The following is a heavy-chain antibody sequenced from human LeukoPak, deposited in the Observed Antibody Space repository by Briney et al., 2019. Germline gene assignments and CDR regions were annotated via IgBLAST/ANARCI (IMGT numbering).Heavy chain of an antibody. CDR3: AFHYDSSGYYSYYFDY. Sequence: PGGSLRLSCAASGFTFSSSEMNWVRQAPGKGLEWVSHISSSGSTIYYADSVKGRFTISRDNAKNSPYLQMNSLRAEDTAVYYCAFHYDSSGYYSYYFDYWGQGTLVTVSS. J-gene: IGHJ4*02. CDR1: GFTFSSSE. V-gene: IGHV3-48*03. D-gene: IGHD3-22*01. CDR2: ISSSGSTI.